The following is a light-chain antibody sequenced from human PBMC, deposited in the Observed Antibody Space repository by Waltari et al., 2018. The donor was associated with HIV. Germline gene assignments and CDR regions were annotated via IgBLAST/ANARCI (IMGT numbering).Light chain of an antibody. CDR2: AAY. Sequence: DIQMTQSPSSVSASVGDRVIISCRASQDIGTWLAWYQQKPGQAPRLRIDAAYSLQSGVPSRFSGSGSGTDFTLTISSLQPEDFTTYCCQQANSFPFTFGGGTKVEVK. V-gene: IGKV1-12*02. CDR1: QDIGTW. J-gene: IGKJ4*01. CDR3: QQANSFPFT.